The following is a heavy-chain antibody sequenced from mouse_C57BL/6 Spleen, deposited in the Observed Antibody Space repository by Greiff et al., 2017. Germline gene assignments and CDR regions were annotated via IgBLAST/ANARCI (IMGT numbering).Heavy chain of an antibody. V-gene: IGHV1-61*01. J-gene: IGHJ4*01. CDR2: IYPSDSET. Sequence: QVQLQQPGAELVRPGSSVKLSCKASGYTFTSYWMDWVKQRPGQGLEWIGNIYPSDSETHYNQKFKDKATLTVDKSSSTAYMQLSSLTSEDSAVYYCARGGYGSCDDAMDYWGQGTSVTVSS. CDR3: ARGGYGSCDDAMDY. D-gene: IGHD1-1*01. CDR1: GYTFTSYW.